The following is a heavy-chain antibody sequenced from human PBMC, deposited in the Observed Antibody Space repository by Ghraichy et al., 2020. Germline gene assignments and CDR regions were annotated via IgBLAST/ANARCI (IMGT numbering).Heavy chain of an antibody. J-gene: IGHJ5*02. CDR3: ARDPDLYSGSPPVGWFDP. CDR1: GFTFSSYS. D-gene: IGHD1-26*01. Sequence: GGSLRLSCAASGFTFSSYSMNWVRQAPGKGLEWVSYISSSSSTIYYADSVKGRFTISRDNAKNSLYLQMNSLRAEDTAVYYCARDPDLYSGSPPVGWFDPWGQGTLVTVSS. CDR2: ISSSSSTI. V-gene: IGHV3-48*01.